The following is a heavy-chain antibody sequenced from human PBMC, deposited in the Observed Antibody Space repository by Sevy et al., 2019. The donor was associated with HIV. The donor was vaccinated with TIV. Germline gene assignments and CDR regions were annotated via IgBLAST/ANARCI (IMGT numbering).Heavy chain of an antibody. D-gene: IGHD2-15*01. CDR2: ISGSGRFT. J-gene: IGHJ6*02. CDR1: EFTFSSYA. Sequence: GGSLRLSCSASEFTFSSYAMSWVRQAPGKGLEWVSSISGSGRFTYYADFVEGRFIISRDNSTNTLSVQMNSLRAEDTAVYYCAKGLCSGATCPRDYYYYGMDVWGQGTTVTVSS. CDR3: AKGLCSGATCPRDYYYYGMDV. V-gene: IGHV3-23*01.